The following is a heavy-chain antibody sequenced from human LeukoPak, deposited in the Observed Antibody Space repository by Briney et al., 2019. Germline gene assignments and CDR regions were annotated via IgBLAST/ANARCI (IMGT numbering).Heavy chain of an antibody. J-gene: IGHJ4*02. CDR3: ATEGGSFLLDY. CDR1: GYTFTSYY. V-gene: IGHV1-46*01. CDR2: INPSGGST. D-gene: IGHD3-10*01. Sequence: ASVKVSCKASGYTFTSYYMHWVRQAPGQGLECMGIINPSGGSTSYAQKFQGRVTMTRDTSTSTVYMKLSSLRSEDTAVYYCATEGGSFLLDYWGQGTLVTVSS.